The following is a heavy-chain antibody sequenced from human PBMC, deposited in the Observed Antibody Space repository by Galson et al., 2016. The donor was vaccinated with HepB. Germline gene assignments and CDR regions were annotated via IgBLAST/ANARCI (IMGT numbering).Heavy chain of an antibody. D-gene: IGHD1-26*01. CDR2: INPSSGGT. CDR3: SREGRFSGSYSA. CDR1: GYTFTDYY. V-gene: IGHV1-2*02. J-gene: IGHJ5*02. Sequence: SVKVSCKASGYTFTDYYIHWVRQAPGQGLEWMGWINPSSGGTSYAQKFQGRVTMTRDTSISTASMELSRLASDDPALYYCSREGRFSGSYSAWGQGNLVTVSS.